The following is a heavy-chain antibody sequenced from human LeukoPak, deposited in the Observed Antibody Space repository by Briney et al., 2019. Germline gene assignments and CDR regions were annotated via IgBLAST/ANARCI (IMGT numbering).Heavy chain of an antibody. D-gene: IGHD6-13*01. J-gene: IGHJ6*02. V-gene: IGHV4-59*08. CDR3: ARLSPIAAAGAYTYHSLDI. CDR2: IHYTGST. Sequence: SETLSLTCTVSGGSISGYSWGWIRRPPGAGLEWIGHIHYTGSTDYSPSLKSRVTLSIDTSKNQFSLEVTSATAADTAVYYCARLSPIAAAGAYTYHSLDIWSQGTTVTASS. CDR1: GGSISGYS.